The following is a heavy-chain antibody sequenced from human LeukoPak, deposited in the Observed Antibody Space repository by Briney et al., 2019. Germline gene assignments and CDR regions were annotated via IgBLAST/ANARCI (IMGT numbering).Heavy chain of an antibody. Sequence: ASVKVSCKASGYTFTGYYMHWVRQAPGQGLEWMGWISAYNGNTNYAQKLQGRVTMTTDTSTSTAYMELRSLRSDDTAVYYCARDFYSGYEYLVYWGQGTLVTVSS. V-gene: IGHV1-18*04. J-gene: IGHJ4*02. CDR2: ISAYNGNT. D-gene: IGHD5-12*01. CDR3: ARDFYSGYEYLVY. CDR1: GYTFTGYY.